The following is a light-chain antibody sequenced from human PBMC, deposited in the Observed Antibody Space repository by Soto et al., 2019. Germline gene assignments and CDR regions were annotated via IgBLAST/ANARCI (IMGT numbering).Light chain of an antibody. J-gene: IGKJ5*01. V-gene: IGKV3D-20*02. Sequence: EIVLTQSPGTLSLSPGERATLSCWASQSISSNYLAWYQQKPGQPPRLLISGSSIRATGIPKRFSGSASGTNFTLTISSLEPEDFAVYYCQQRSNWPPITFGQGTRLEIK. CDR3: QQRSNWPPIT. CDR2: GSS. CDR1: QSISSNY.